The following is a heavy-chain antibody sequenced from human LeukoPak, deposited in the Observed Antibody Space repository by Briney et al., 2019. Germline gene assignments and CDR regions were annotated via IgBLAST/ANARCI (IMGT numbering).Heavy chain of an antibody. CDR2: IIPIFGTA. J-gene: IGHJ5*02. Sequence: GASVKVSCKASGGTFSSYAISWVRQAPGQGLEWMGGIIPIFGTANYAQKFQGRVTITADESTSTAYMELSSLRSEDTAVYYCARVHSGSKRYNWFDPWGQGTLVTVSS. D-gene: IGHD1-26*01. CDR1: GGTFSSYA. CDR3: ARVHSGSKRYNWFDP. V-gene: IGHV1-69*13.